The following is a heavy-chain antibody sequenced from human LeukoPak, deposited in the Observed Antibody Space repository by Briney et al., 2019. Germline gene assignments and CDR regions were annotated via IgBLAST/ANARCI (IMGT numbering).Heavy chain of an antibody. CDR1: GGSISSYY. V-gene: IGHV4-59*12. D-gene: IGHD1-7*01. Sequence: SETLSLTCTVSGGSISSYYWSWIRRPPGKGLEWIGYIYYSGSTYYNPSLKSRVTISVDTSKNQFSLKLSSVTAADTAVYYCARGGTRGSYWGQGTLVTVSS. CDR3: ARGGTRGSY. CDR2: IYYSGST. J-gene: IGHJ4*02.